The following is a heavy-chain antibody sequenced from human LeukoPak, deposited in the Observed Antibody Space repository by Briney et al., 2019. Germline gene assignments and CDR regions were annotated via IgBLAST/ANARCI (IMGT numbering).Heavy chain of an antibody. CDR2: IYYSGST. J-gene: IGHJ3*02. V-gene: IGHV4-31*03. Sequence: PSQTLSLTYTVSGGSISSGGYYWSWIRQHPGKGLEWIGYIYYSGSTYYNPSLKSRVTISVDTSKNQFSLKLSSVTAADTAVYYCARGVVRGVISNAFDNWGQGTLVTVSS. CDR1: GGSISSGGYY. D-gene: IGHD3-10*01. CDR3: ARGVVRGVISNAFDN.